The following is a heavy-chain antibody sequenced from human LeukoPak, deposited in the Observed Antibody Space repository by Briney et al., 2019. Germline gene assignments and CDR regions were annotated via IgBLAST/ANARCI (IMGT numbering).Heavy chain of an antibody. D-gene: IGHD4-17*01. CDR3: ARLKGTTSVFDY. V-gene: IGHV3-7*03. CDR2: INPDGGDK. Sequence: GGSLRLSCVASAPRFSSHWMTWVRQAPGKGLEWVGNINPDGGDKFYVDSVKCRFTMTRDNARNSLFLQMDSLRTEDTAVYYCARLKGTTSVFDYWGQGTLVTVSS. J-gene: IGHJ4*02. CDR1: APRFSSHW.